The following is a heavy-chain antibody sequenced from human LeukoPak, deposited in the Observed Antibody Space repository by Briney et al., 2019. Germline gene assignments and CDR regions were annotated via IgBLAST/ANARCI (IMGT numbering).Heavy chain of an antibody. J-gene: IGHJ3*02. CDR1: GGSISSGDYY. CDR3: ARDLPYYYDSSGYSSPQAFDI. D-gene: IGHD3-22*01. Sequence: SETLSLTCTVSGGSISSGDYYWSWMRQPPGRGLEWIGYIYYSGSTYYNPSLKSRVTISVDTSKNQFSLKLSSATAADTAVYFCARDLPYYYDSSGYSSPQAFDIWGQGTMVTVSS. V-gene: IGHV4-30-4*01. CDR2: IYYSGST.